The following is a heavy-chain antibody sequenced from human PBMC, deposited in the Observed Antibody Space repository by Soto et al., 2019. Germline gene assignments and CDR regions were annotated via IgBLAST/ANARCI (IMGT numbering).Heavy chain of an antibody. CDR2: ISYDGGNK. D-gene: IGHD2-15*01. J-gene: IGHJ6*02. V-gene: IGHV3-30-3*01. CDR1: GFTFRYA. Sequence: QVQLVESGGGVVQPGTSLRLSCTASGFTFRYAMHWVRQAPGKGLEWLAVISYDGGNKYYADSVKGRFTISRDDSKNTLYLQEKSLRAEDTAVYYCAIDAWPNWSGGSCFGMDVWGQGTTVTVSS. CDR3: AIDAWPNWSGGSCFGMDV.